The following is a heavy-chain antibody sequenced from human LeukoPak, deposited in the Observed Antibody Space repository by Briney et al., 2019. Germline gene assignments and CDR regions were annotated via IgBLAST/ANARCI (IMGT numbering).Heavy chain of an antibody. Sequence: PGMSLRLSCAASGFTFSTYGMHWVRQAPGKGLEWVAVITYDGSNKYYSDSVKGRFTISRDSSKNTLYLQMNSLRAEDTAVYYCAKDRYGDHLRVFDYWGQGTLVTVSS. D-gene: IGHD4-17*01. CDR3: AKDRYGDHLRVFDY. J-gene: IGHJ4*02. CDR1: GFTFSTYG. V-gene: IGHV3-30*18. CDR2: ITYDGSNK.